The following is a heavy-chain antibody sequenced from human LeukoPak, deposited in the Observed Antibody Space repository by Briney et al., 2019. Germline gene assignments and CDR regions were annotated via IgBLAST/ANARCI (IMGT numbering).Heavy chain of an antibody. Sequence: GGSLRLSCAASGFTFSSYAMSWVRQAPGKGLEWVSTISGGGGSTYYADSVKGRFTISRDNSKNTLYLQMGSLRAEDTALYYCAKDPARSGITAAWDYWGQGTLVTVSS. CDR2: ISGGGGST. CDR3: AKDPARSGITAAWDY. V-gene: IGHV3-23*01. CDR1: GFTFSSYA. J-gene: IGHJ4*02. D-gene: IGHD6-13*01.